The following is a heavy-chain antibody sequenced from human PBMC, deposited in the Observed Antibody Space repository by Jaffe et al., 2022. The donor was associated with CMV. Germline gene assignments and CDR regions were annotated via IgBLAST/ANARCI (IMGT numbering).Heavy chain of an antibody. V-gene: IGHV3-33*08. CDR3: ARGYCSVGSCYGAALDI. CDR2: IWYDGSKK. J-gene: IGHJ3*02. Sequence: QVQLVESGGGVVQPGRPLRLSCAASGFTFSSHGMHWVRQAPGKGLEWVAVIWYDGSKKYYADSVRGRFTISRDNARNTLYLQVNSLRVEDTAVYYCARGYCSVGSCYGAALDIWGQGTMVTVSS. CDR1: GFTFSSHG. D-gene: IGHD2-15*01.